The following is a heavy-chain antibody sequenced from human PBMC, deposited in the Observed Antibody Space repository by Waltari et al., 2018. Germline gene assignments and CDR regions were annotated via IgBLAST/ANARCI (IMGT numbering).Heavy chain of an antibody. CDR2: ITSDGSNT. V-gene: IGHV3-74*01. J-gene: IGHJ6*02. Sequence: EVQLVESGGGLVKPGGSLRLSCAASGFTFSRYGMYWVRQAPGTGLAWVSHITSDGSNTGYADSVKGRFTISRDNAKNTRYMEMNSLRDEDTAVYYCVRDRGMDAWGQGTTVTVSS. CDR1: GFTFSRYG. CDR3: VRDRGMDA.